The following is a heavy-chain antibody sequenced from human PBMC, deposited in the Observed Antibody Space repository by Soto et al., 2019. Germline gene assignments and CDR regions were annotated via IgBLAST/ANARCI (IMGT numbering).Heavy chain of an antibody. CDR3: ARAAAKQYLQQ. J-gene: IGHJ1*01. Sequence: PGGSLRLSCAASGFTVSSNYMSWVRQAPGKGLEWVSVIYSGGSTYYADSVKGRFTISRDNSKNTVYLQMNSLRAEDTAVYYCARAAAKQYLQQWGQGSLVTVAS. V-gene: IGHV3-66*01. CDR2: IYSGGST. CDR1: GFTVSSNY.